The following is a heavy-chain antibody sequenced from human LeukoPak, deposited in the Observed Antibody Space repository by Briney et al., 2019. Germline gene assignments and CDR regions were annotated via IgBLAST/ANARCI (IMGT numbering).Heavy chain of an antibody. CDR3: ARDSEYSSSFAFDI. D-gene: IGHD6-13*01. CDR2: INQDGSER. V-gene: IGHV3-7*01. CDR1: GFTFSSHW. Sequence: GGSLRLSCAASGFTFSSHWMTWVRQAPGKGLEWVANINQDGSERYYVDSVKGRFTISRGNAKNSLYLQMNSLRAEDTAVYYCARDSEYSSSFAFDIWGQGTMVTVSS. J-gene: IGHJ3*02.